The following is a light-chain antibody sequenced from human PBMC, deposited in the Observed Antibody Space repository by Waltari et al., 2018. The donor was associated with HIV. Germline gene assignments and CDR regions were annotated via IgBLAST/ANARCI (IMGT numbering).Light chain of an antibody. CDR3: QQRSNWPGIT. J-gene: IGKJ5*01. CDR2: DAS. CDR1: QSVSSY. Sequence: DIVLPQSPATLSLSPGDRATLSCRARQSVSSYLAWYQQKPGQAPRLLIYDASNRATGIPARFSGSGSGTDFTLTISSLEPEDFAVYYCQQRSNWPGITFGQGTRLEIK. V-gene: IGKV3-11*01.